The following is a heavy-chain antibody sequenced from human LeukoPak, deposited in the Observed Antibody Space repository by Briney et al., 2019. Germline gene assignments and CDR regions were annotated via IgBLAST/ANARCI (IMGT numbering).Heavy chain of an antibody. D-gene: IGHD5/OR15-5a*01. Sequence: PGGSLRLSCAASGFTFSSYSMNWVRQAPGKGLEWVSSISSSSRYIYYADSVKGRFTISRDNAKNSLYLQMNSLRAEDTAVYYCARVSRNYYGMDVWGQGTTVTVSS. CDR1: GFTFSSYS. V-gene: IGHV3-21*01. J-gene: IGHJ6*02. CDR3: ARVSRNYYGMDV. CDR2: ISSSSRYI.